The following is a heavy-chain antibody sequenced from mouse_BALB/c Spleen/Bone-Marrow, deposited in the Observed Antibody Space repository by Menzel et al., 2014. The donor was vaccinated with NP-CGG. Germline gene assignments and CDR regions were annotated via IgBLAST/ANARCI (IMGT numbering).Heavy chain of an antibody. Sequence: VQLQQSGAELVRPGVLVKLSCKASGFNIKDYYMHWVKQRPEQGLEWIGWIDPENGNTIYDPKFQGKASITADTSSNRAYLQLSSLTSEDTAVYYCAMITTYWGQGTTLTVSS. CDR3: AMITTY. V-gene: IGHV14-1*02. D-gene: IGHD2-4*01. CDR1: GFNIKDYY. J-gene: IGHJ2*01. CDR2: IDPENGNT.